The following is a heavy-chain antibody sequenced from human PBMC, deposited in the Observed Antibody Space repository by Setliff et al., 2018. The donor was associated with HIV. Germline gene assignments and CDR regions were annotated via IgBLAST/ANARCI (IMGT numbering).Heavy chain of an antibody. D-gene: IGHD2-2*01. J-gene: IGHJ4*02. CDR1: GFTFSNHW. Sequence: GGSLRLSCVGSGFTFSNHWMQWVRQAPGKGLVWVSRINYHGSDISYADSVKGRFTISRDNAKNTVYLQMNSLRAEDTAVYYCARGKIVVVPAAMRPFDYWGQGTLVTVSS. CDR3: ARGKIVVVPAAMRPFDY. CDR2: INYHGSDI. V-gene: IGHV3-74*01.